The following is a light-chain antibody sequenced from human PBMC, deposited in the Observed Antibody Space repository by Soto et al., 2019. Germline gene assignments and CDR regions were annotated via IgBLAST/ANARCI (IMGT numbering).Light chain of an antibody. J-gene: IGKJ5*01. CDR1: QGISSY. CDR2: AAS. Sequence: DIQLTQSPSFLSASVGDRVTITCRASQGISSYLAWYQQKPGEAPKFLIYAASTLRSGVPSRFSGSGSGTEFTLTISSLQPEDFATYYCQGLNEYPITFGQGTRLEIK. CDR3: QGLNEYPIT. V-gene: IGKV1-9*01.